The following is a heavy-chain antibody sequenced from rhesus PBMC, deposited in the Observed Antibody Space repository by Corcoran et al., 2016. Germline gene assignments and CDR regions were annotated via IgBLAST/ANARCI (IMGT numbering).Heavy chain of an antibody. V-gene: IGHV1-156*01. CDR1: GYTFTELS. Sequence: EVQLVQSGAEVKKPGASVKVSCKVSGYTFTELSMHWVRQAPGKGLEWMGCVDPVYGKIIDAEKFQGRVTMTEDTSTDTAYMELSSLRSEDTAVYYCAGNSGSLYYFDYWGQGVLVTVSS. J-gene: IGHJ4*01. D-gene: IGHD6-25*01. CDR2: VDPVYGKI. CDR3: AGNSGSLYYFDY.